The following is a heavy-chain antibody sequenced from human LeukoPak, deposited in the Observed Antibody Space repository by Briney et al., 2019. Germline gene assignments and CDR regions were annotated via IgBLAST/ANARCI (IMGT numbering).Heavy chain of an antibody. CDR3: ARGGDLKGELDY. D-gene: IGHD3-16*01. V-gene: IGHV1-69*02. Sequence: SVKVSCKASGGTFSSYTISWVRQAPGQGLEWMGRIIPILGIANYAQKFQGRVTITADKSTSTAYMELRSLSSEDTAVYYCARGGDLKGELDYWGQGTLVTVSS. CDR1: GGTFSSYT. CDR2: IIPILGIA. J-gene: IGHJ4*02.